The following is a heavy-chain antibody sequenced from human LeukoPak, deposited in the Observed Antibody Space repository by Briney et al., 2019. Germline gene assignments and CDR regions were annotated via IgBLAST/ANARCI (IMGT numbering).Heavy chain of an antibody. Sequence: GASVKVSCKASGCTFTSYDINWVRQATGQGLEWMGWMNPNSGNTGYAQKFQGRVTMTRNTSISTAYMELSSLRSEDTAVYYCARARTTNTYYDILTGYYNVPAFDIWGQGTMVTVSS. CDR1: GCTFTSYD. V-gene: IGHV1-8*01. J-gene: IGHJ3*02. CDR3: ARARTTNTYYDILTGYYNVPAFDI. D-gene: IGHD3-9*01. CDR2: MNPNSGNT.